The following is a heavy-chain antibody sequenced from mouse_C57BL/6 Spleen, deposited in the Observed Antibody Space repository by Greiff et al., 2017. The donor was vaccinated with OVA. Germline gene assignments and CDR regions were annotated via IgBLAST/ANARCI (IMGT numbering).Heavy chain of an antibody. CDR2: INPNNGGT. D-gene: IGHD1-1*01. J-gene: IGHJ1*03. CDR3: ARDYYGSSYWYFDV. Sequence: DVKLQESGPELVKPGASVKMSCKASGYTFTDYNMHWVKQSHGKSLEWIGYINPNNGGTSYNQKFKGKATLTVNKSSSTAYMELRSLTSEDSAVYYCARDYYGSSYWYFDVWGTGTTVTVSS. CDR1: GYTFTDYN. V-gene: IGHV1-22*01.